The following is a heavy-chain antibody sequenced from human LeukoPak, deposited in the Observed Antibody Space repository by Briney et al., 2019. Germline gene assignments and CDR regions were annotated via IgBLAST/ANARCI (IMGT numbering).Heavy chain of an antibody. D-gene: IGHD3-16*01. CDR2: VSYTGSP. J-gene: IGHJ4*02. CDR1: GASISSRF. V-gene: IGHV4-59*11. CDR3: ASDFTQGAGLLED. Sequence: PSETLSLTCTVSGASISSRFWTWIRQPPGKSLEWIGYVSYTGSPTYNPSLESRVTISLDTSKSQFSLRVTSVTAADTAIYYCASDFTQGAGLLEDRGPGTLVPVSP.